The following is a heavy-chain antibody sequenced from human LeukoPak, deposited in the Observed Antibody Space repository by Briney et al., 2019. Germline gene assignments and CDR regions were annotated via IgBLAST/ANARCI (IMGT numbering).Heavy chain of an antibody. CDR1: GFTFSNNA. CDR2: ISGSGRTT. D-gene: IGHD3-22*01. V-gene: IGHV3-23*01. J-gene: IGHJ4*02. Sequence: GGSLRLSCAGSGFTFSNNAMSCVRQAPGKGLEWVSVISGSGRTTFYADSVKGWFTISRDSSKSTLYLQMNGLRPEDTAVYYCAKVPPGYDTSGPIDSWGQGTLVTVSS. CDR3: AKVPPGYDTSGPIDS.